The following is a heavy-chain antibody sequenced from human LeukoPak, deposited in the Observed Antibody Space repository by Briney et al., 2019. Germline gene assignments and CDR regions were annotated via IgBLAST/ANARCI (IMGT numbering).Heavy chain of an antibody. CDR1: GYTFTSYD. D-gene: IGHD3-22*01. J-gene: IGHJ4*01. Sequence: ASVKVSCKASGYTFTSYDINWVRHATGQGLEWMGWINPNSGNTGYAQKFQGRVTMTRNTSISTAYMELSSLRSEDTAVYYCATVRYYDSSGYYLHAVDYWGQGTLLTVSS. V-gene: IGHV1-8*01. CDR2: INPNSGNT. CDR3: ATVRYYDSSGYYLHAVDY.